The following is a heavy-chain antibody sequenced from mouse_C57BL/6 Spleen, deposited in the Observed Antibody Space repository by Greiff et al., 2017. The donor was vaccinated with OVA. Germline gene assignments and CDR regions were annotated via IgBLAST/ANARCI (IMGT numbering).Heavy chain of an antibody. J-gene: IGHJ4*01. V-gene: IGHV1-64*01. CDR2: IHPNSGST. CDR3: APTTVVAYYAMDY. CDR1: GYTFTSYW. D-gene: IGHD1-1*01. Sequence: QVQLKQPGAELVKPGASVKLSCKASGYTFTSYWMHWVKQRPGQGLEWIGMIHPNSGSTNYNEKFKSKATLTVDKSSSTAYMQLSSLTSEDSAVYYCAPTTVVAYYAMDYWGQGTSVTVSS.